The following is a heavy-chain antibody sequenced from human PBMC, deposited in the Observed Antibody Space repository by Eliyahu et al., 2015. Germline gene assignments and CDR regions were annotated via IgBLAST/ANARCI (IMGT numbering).Heavy chain of an antibody. D-gene: IGHD3-22*01. J-gene: IGHJ4*02. Sequence: EVHLVESGGGLVQPGGXLRLXXSAXGPAFXXFAWHWVRQAPGKGLEFVSTISSDGGSTYYADSVKGRFTISRDNSKNTLYLQMSSLRVDDTAIYYCVKGGYYDGSGHNYLLFDSWGQGTLVTVSS. CDR3: VKGGYYDGSGHNYLLFDS. CDR2: ISSDGGST. CDR1: GPAFXXFA. V-gene: IGHV3-64D*06.